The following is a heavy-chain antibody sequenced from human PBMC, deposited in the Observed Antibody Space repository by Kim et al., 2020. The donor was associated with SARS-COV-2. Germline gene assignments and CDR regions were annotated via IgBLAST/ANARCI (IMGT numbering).Heavy chain of an antibody. D-gene: IGHD1-26*01. CDR1: GYTVSDNY. Sequence: GGSLRLSCEASGYTVSDNYMTWVRQAPGKGLEWLSVIYSSGSTYYADSVKGRFTISRDNSKNILYLQMNNLRVDDTAVYYCASLIVGDTGGLAYFDSWGQGTLVTVSS. V-gene: IGHV3-53*01. CDR2: IYSSGST. CDR3: ASLIVGDTGGLAYFDS. J-gene: IGHJ4*02.